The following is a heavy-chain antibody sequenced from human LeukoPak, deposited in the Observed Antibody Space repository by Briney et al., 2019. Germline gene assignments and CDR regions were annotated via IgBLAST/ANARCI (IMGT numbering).Heavy chain of an antibody. Sequence: PSETLSLTCAIYSESFSSYLRSWIRQPPGKGLEWIGEINYSGSTKYNAYPKSRLSISVDTSKNQFPLKLSSVTAADTAVYYCARGRGGYPDWGQGTMVTVSS. CDR1: SESFSSYL. V-gene: IGHV4-34*01. D-gene: IGHD5-12*01. CDR3: ARGRGGYPD. CDR2: INYSGST. J-gene: IGHJ3*01.